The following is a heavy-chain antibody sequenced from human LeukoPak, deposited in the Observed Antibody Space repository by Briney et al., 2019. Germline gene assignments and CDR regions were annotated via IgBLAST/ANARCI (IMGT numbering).Heavy chain of an antibody. CDR3: AKDRPNYYGSNGHYYRRDGDY. V-gene: IGHV3-23*01. Sequence: PGGSLRLSCAASGFTFSIYAMSWVRQAPGKGLQWVSSITSSGDGTYYADSVKGRFTISIDNSENMLYLQMNSLRVEDTAVYFCAKDRPNYYGSNGHYYRRDGDYWGQGTLVTVSS. J-gene: IGHJ4*02. D-gene: IGHD3-22*01. CDR2: ITSSGDGT. CDR1: GFTFSIYA.